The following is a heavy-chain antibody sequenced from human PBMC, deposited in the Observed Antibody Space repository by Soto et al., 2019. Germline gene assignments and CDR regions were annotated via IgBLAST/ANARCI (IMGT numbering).Heavy chain of an antibody. V-gene: IGHV3-30-3*01. Sequence: QVQLVESGGGVVQPGRSLRLSCAASGFTFSSYAMHWVRQAPGKGLEWVAVISYDGSNKYYADSVKGRFTISRDNSKNTLYLQMNSLRAEDTAVYYCARDLAVAGMYYYYGMDVWGQGTTVTVSS. CDR3: ARDLAVAGMYYYYGMDV. CDR1: GFTFSSYA. D-gene: IGHD6-19*01. J-gene: IGHJ6*02. CDR2: ISYDGSNK.